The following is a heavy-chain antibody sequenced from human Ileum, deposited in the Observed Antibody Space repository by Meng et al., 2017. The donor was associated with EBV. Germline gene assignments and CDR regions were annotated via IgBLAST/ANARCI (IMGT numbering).Heavy chain of an antibody. J-gene: IGHJ4*02. CDR3: VRTLERGDY. CDR2: MNPKTGTA. V-gene: IGHV1-8*01. D-gene: IGHD5-24*01. CDR1: GYTFTNYD. Sequence: VELVQSGAEVKKPGASGKVSCKASGYTFTNYDISWVRQATGQGLEWMGWMNPKTGTAHYAQKFQGRVSMTRDTSITTAHMELSSLTSEDTAVYYCVRTLERGDYWGQGTLVTVSS.